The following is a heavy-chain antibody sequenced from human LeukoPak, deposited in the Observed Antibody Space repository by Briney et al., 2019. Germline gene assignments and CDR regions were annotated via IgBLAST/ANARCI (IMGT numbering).Heavy chain of an antibody. CDR1: GFTFSSYS. CDR2: ISSSSSTI. CDR3: ARVPSVEMAIINPFDY. J-gene: IGHJ4*02. D-gene: IGHD5-24*01. Sequence: GGSLRLSCAASGFTFSSYSMNWVRQAPGKGLEWVSYISSSSSTIYYADSVKGRFTISRDNAKNSLYLQMNSLRAEDTAVYYCARVPSVEMAIINPFDYWGQGTLVTVSS. V-gene: IGHV3-48*01.